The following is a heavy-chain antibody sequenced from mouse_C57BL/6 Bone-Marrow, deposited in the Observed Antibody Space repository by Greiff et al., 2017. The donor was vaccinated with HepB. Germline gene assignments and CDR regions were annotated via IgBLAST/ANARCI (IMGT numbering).Heavy chain of an antibody. CDR2: IDPSDSYT. Sequence: VHLQQPGAELVRPGTSVKLSCKASGYTFTSYWMHWVKQRPGQGLEWIGVIDPSDSYTNYNQKFKGKATMTGDTTSSTAYMQLSSLTAEDSAVYYCARTTAQALYYAMDYWGQGTSVTVSS. CDR3: ARTTAQALYYAMDY. CDR1: GYTFTSYW. J-gene: IGHJ4*01. V-gene: IGHV1-59*01. D-gene: IGHD3-2*02.